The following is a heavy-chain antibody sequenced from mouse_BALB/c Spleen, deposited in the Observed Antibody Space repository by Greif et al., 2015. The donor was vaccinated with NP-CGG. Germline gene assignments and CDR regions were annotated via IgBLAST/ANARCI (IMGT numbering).Heavy chain of an antibody. V-gene: IGHV4-1*02. D-gene: IGHD6-5*01. Sequence: EVKVVDSGGGLVQPGGSLKLSCAASGFDFSRYWMSWVRQAPGKGLEWIGEINPDSSTINYTPSLKDKFIISRDNAKNTRSRQRRKGGSEDTAFYSGERRGTAWVTYAWDYGGQGTSFPVSS. CDR1: GFDFSRYW. J-gene: IGHJ4*01. CDR2: INPDSSTI. CDR3: ERRGTAWVTYAWDY.